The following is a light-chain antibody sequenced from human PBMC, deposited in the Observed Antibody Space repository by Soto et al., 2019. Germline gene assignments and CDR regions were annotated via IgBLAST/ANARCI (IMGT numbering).Light chain of an antibody. CDR1: SSDIGGYKY. CDR2: EVS. J-gene: IGLJ3*02. V-gene: IGLV2-14*01. CDR3: SSYTSSSTPWV. Sequence: QYALTQPASVSGSPGQSITISCTGTSSDIGGYKYVSWYQHHPGKAPKLMIYEVSNRPSGVSNRFSGSKSGNTASLTISGLQTEDDADYYCSSYTSSSTPWVFGGGTKLTVL.